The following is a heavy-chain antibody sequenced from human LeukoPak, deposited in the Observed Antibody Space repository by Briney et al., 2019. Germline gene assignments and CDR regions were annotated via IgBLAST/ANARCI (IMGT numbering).Heavy chain of an antibody. CDR3: AREMATMPYYYYCGMDV. V-gene: IGHV3-21*01. CDR1: GFTFSSYS. D-gene: IGHD5-24*01. Sequence: GGSLRLSCAASGFTFSSYSMNWVRQAPGKGLEWVSYITSSSNYIYYADSVKGRFTISRDNSKNTLYLQMNSLRAEDTAVYYCAREMATMPYYYYCGMDVWGQGTTVTVSS. J-gene: IGHJ6*02. CDR2: ITSSSNYI.